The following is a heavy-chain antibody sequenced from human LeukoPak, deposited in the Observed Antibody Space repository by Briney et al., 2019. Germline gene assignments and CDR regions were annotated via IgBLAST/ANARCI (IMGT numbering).Heavy chain of an antibody. CDR2: IIPLFRTS. CDR3: ARDQGPRRNWIDAGDAFDP. V-gene: IGHV1-69*13. D-gene: IGHD1-1*01. J-gene: IGHJ5*02. CDR1: GGSVTNYA. Sequence: SVKVSCKASGGSVTNYAISWVRQAPGQGLEWMGGIIPLFRTSSYAQKFQGRPTITADESTSTVYMELRNLRSEDTAMFYCARDQGPRRNWIDAGDAFDPWGQGTLVTVSS.